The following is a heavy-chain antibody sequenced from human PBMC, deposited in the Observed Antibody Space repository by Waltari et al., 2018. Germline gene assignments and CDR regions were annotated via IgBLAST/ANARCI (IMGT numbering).Heavy chain of an antibody. J-gene: IGHJ4*02. Sequence: EVQLVQSGAEVKKPGESLKISCKGSGYSFTSYWIGWVRQMPGKGLEWMGIIYPGDSDTRYSPSFQSQVTISADKSLSTAYLQWSSLKASDTAMDYCARILDYCSGGSCYPHFDYWGQGTLVTVSS. CDR1: GYSFTSYW. CDR2: IYPGDSDT. D-gene: IGHD2-15*01. CDR3: ARILDYCSGGSCYPHFDY. V-gene: IGHV5-51*01.